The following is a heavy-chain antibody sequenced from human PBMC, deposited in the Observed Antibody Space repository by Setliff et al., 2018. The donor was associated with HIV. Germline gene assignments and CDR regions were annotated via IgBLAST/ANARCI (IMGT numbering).Heavy chain of an antibody. CDR1: GGSFSNSHYF. J-gene: IGHJ6*03. CDR2: IPYSGST. Sequence: SETLSLTSNVSGGSFSNSHYFWGWIRQPPGKGLEWIGSIPYSGSTYYNPSLKSRVTMSVDTSKNQFSLKLSSVTAADTAVYYCARHRQGLTGSTPGYYMDVWGKGTTVTVSS. V-gene: IGHV4-39*01. D-gene: IGHD1-7*01. CDR3: ARHRQGLTGSTPGYYMDV.